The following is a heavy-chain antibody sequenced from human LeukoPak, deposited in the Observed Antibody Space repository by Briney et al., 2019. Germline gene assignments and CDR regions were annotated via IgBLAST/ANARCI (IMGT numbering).Heavy chain of an antibody. CDR2: INPSGGTT. CDR3: ARGTGSYHY. J-gene: IGHJ4*02. CDR1: GYTFTSYY. Sequence: ASVKVSCKASGYTFTSYYMHWVRQAPGQGLEWMGIINPSGGTTSPAQKFQGRVTMTRETSTSTVYMELSSLRSEDTAVYYRARGTGSYHYWGQGTLVTVSS. V-gene: IGHV1-46*01. D-gene: IGHD3-16*02.